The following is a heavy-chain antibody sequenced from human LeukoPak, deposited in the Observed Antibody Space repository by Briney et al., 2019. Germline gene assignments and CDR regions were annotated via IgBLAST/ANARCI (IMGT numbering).Heavy chain of an antibody. Sequence: ASVKVSCKASGYTFTSYDINWVRQAPGQGLEWMGWINPNSGDTNYAQKFQGRVTMTRDTSISTAYMEVSRLRSDDTAVFYCARGRSSSSYDAFDIWGQGTTVTVSS. CDR3: ARGRSSSSYDAFDI. CDR1: GYTFTSYD. CDR2: INPNSGDT. J-gene: IGHJ3*02. V-gene: IGHV1-2*02. D-gene: IGHD2-2*01.